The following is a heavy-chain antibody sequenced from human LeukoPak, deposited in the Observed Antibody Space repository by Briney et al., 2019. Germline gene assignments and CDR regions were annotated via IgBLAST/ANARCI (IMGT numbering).Heavy chain of an antibody. D-gene: IGHD5-18*01. Sequence: GGSLSLSCAASGFTFSSYSMNWVRQAPGKALVCVSYISSSSSYIYYAVSEKGRCTIARDNPKNSLYLQKNSLRAEDTAVYYCAGEVDTATTQPTGDFEYWGQGTLVTVSS. J-gene: IGHJ4*02. CDR1: GFTFSSYS. V-gene: IGHV3-21*01. CDR3: AGEVDTATTQPTGDFEY. CDR2: ISSSSSYI.